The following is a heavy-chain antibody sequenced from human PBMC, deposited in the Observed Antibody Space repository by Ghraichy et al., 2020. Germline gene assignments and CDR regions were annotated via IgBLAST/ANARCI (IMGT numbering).Heavy chain of an antibody. CDR3: ARDGIAVNYYYGMDV. Sequence: GGSLRLSCAASGFTFSSYSMNWVRQAPGKGLEWVSSISSSSSYIYYADSVKGRFTISRDNAKNSLYLQMNSLRAEDTAVYYCARDGIAVNYYYGMDVWGQGTTVTVSS. V-gene: IGHV3-21*01. CDR2: ISSSSSYI. CDR1: GFTFSSYS. D-gene: IGHD6-19*01. J-gene: IGHJ6*02.